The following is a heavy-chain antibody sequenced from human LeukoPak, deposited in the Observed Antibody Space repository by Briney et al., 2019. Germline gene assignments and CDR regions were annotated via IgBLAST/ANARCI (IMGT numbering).Heavy chain of an antibody. CDR3: ARSGQIDL. CDR1: GGSFSGYY. J-gene: IGHJ5*02. V-gene: IGHV4-34*01. Sequence: PSETLSLTCAVYGGSFSGYYWSWTRQPPGKGLEWIGEINHSGSTNYNPSLKSRVTISVDTSKNQFSLKLSSVTAADTAVYYCARSGQIDLWGQGTLVTVSS. CDR2: INHSGST.